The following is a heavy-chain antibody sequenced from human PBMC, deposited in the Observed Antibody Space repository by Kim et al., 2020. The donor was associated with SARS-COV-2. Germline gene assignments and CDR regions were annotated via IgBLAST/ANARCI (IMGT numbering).Heavy chain of an antibody. CDR2: INHSGST. V-gene: IGHV4-34*01. Sequence: SETLSLTCAVYGGSFSGYYWSWIRQPPGKGLEWIGEINHSGSTNYNPSLKSRVTISVDTSKNQFSLKLSSVTAADTAVYYCARGLGSSSWRRDGRPKYNWFDPWGQGTLVTVSS. CDR3: ARGLGSSSWRRDGRPKYNWFDP. D-gene: IGHD6-13*01. J-gene: IGHJ5*02. CDR1: GGSFSGYY.